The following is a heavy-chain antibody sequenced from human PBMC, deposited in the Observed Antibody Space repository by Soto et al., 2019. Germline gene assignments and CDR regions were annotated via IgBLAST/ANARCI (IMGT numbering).Heavy chain of an antibody. CDR1: GFTFSSYA. V-gene: IGHV3-30*09. Sequence: GGSLRLSCAASGFTFSSYAMHWVRQAPGKGLEWVAVISYDGSNKYYADSVKGRFAISRDNSKNTLYLQMNSLRAEDTAVYYCARGRGYSYGSGFDYWGQGTLVTVSS. CDR3: ARGRGYSYGSGFDY. J-gene: IGHJ4*02. CDR2: ISYDGSNK. D-gene: IGHD5-18*01.